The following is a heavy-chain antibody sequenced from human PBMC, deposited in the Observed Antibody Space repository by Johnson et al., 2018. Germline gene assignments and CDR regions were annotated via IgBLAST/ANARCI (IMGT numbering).Heavy chain of an antibody. J-gene: IGHJ6*02. Sequence: EVQLLESGGGLVKPGGSLRLSCAASGFTFSDYYMSWIRQAPGKGLEWLANIKQDGSEKYYVDSVRGRFTILRDNAKNSLYLQMNSLRAEDTAVYYRGRASSGWYDYYYGMDVWGQGTTVTVSS. V-gene: IGHV3-7*04. D-gene: IGHD6-19*01. CDR2: IKQDGSEK. CDR3: GRASSGWYDYYYGMDV. CDR1: GFTFSDYY.